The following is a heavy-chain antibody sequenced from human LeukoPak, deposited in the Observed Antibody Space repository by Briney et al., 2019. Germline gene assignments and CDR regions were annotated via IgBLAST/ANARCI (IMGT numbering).Heavy chain of an antibody. CDR2: IYHSGST. V-gene: IGHV4-38-2*02. CDR1: GYSISSGNY. D-gene: IGHD2-2*01. Sequence: KASETLSLTCSVSGYSISSGNYWGWIRLPPGKGLQWIGSIYHSGSTYYNPSLKSRVTISVAPSKNQFSLKLSSVPAADTAVYYCAKGYCRGNSCYDDRGAFDYWGQGTLVTVSS. J-gene: IGHJ4*02. CDR3: AKGYCRGNSCYDDRGAFDY.